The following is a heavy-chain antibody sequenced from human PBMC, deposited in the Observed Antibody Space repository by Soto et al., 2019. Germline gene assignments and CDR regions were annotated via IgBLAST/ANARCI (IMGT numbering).Heavy chain of an antibody. CDR1: GGSISSGGYY. D-gene: IGHD2-15*01. Sequence: QVQLQESGPGLVKPSQTLSLTCTVSGGSISSGGYYWRWIRQHPGKGLEWIAYIYYSGSTSYNPSLESRVTISVDTSKNQFSLKLSSVTAADTAVYDCARLVATNRDSWGKGTLVTVSS. V-gene: IGHV4-31*03. CDR3: ARLVATNRDS. J-gene: IGHJ4*02. CDR2: IYYSGST.